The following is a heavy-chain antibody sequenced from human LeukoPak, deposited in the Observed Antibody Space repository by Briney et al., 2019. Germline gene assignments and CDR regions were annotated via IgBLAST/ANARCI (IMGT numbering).Heavy chain of an antibody. CDR3: ARDIDDYPFDY. CDR2: ISSSSSYI. CDR1: GFTFSSYS. J-gene: IGHJ4*02. D-gene: IGHD5-24*01. V-gene: IGHV3-21*01. Sequence: TGGSLRLSCAASGFTFSSYSMNWVRQAPGKGLGWVSSISSSSSYIYYADSVKGRFTISRDNAKHSLYLQMNSLRAEDTAVYYCARDIDDYPFDYWGQGTLVTVSS.